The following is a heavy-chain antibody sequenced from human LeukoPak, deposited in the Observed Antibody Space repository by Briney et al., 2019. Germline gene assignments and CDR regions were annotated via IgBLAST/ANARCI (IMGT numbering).Heavy chain of an antibody. CDR1: RYSFTRYC. CDR3: ARQTAMGRSGDY. D-gene: IGHD5-18*01. J-gene: IGHJ4*02. Sequence: GESLKIFCKASRYSFTRYCIRWVRQMPGKALEWMGIIDPSDSETRYTPSFQGQVTISVDKSLTTAYLQWNTLKAADTAMYYCARQTAMGRSGDYWGQGTLVTVSS. V-gene: IGHV5-51*01. CDR2: IDPSDSET.